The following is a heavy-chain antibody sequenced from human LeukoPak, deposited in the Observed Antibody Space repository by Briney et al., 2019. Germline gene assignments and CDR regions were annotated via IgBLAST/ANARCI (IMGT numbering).Heavy chain of an antibody. J-gene: IGHJ4*02. CDR3: ARVGATLFDY. CDR2: IHSSGRT. V-gene: IGHV4-4*08. D-gene: IGHD1-26*01. CDR1: GGSINNYY. Sequence: SETLSLTCTVSGGSINNYYWSWIRQSPGKGLEWIGYIHSSGRTNLSPSLESRVTMSVDMSKNQFSLKLSSVTAADTAVYYCARVGATLFDYWGQGTLVTVSS.